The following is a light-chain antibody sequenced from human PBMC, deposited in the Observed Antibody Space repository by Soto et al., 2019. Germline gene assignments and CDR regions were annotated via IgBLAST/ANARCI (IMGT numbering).Light chain of an antibody. CDR2: GAS. J-gene: IGKJ5*01. CDR3: QQYDTSPT. V-gene: IGKV3-20*01. Sequence: EIVLTQSPGTLSLSPGERATLSCRASQSVSSSYLAWYQQKPGQPPRLLIYGASSRATGIPDRFSGSGSETDFTLTVSRLEPEDFAVYYCQQYDTSPTFGQGTRLEIK. CDR1: QSVSSSY.